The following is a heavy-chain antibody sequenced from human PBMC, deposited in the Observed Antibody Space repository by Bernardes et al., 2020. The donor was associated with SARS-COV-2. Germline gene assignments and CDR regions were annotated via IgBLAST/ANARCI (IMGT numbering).Heavy chain of an antibody. J-gene: IGHJ6*02. V-gene: IGHV1-18*01. D-gene: IGHD2-15*01. CDR1: GYTFTSYG. CDR2: ISAYNGNT. Sequence: ASVKVSCKASGYTFTSYGISWVRQAPGQGLEWMGWISAYNGNTNYAQKLQGRVTMTTDTSTSTAYMELRSLRSDDTAVYYCARDLRERCSGGSCYDYYYGMDVWGQGTTVTVSS. CDR3: ARDLRERCSGGSCYDYYYGMDV.